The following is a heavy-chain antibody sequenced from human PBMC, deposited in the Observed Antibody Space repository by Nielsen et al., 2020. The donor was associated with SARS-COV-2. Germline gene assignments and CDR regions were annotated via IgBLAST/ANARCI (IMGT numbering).Heavy chain of an antibody. J-gene: IGHJ5*02. CDR3: AIQFGTAFDP. CDR1: GFAFADFG. D-gene: IGHD1-7*01. V-gene: IGHV3-20*04. Sequence: GTLRISCAASGFAFADFGISWVLPAPGKGLEWVSGINWNGGSTGYADSVKGRFTISRDNAKNSLYLQMNSLRDEDTAVYYCAIQFGTAFDPWGQGTLVTVSS. CDR2: INWNGGST.